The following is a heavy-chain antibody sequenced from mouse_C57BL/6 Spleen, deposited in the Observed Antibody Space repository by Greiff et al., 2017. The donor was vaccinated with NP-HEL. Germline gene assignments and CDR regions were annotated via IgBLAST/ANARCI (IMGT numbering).Heavy chain of an antibody. J-gene: IGHJ1*03. V-gene: IGHV1-69*01. CDR2: IDPSDSYT. CDR3: ARTYGSSPYWYFDV. D-gene: IGHD1-1*01. CDR1: GYTFTSYW. Sequence: QVQLQQAGAELVMPGASVKLSCKASGYTFTSYWMHWVKQRPGQGLEWIGEIDPSDSYTNYNQKFKGKSTLTVDKSSSTAYMQLSSLTSEDSAVYYCARTYGSSPYWYFDVWGTGTTVTVSS.